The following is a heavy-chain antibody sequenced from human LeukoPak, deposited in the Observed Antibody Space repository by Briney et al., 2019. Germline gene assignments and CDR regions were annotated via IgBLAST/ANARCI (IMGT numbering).Heavy chain of an antibody. CDR2: IYYSGST. D-gene: IGHD4-17*01. J-gene: IGHJ6*02. V-gene: IGHV4-59*01. CDR3: ARELTTDKNQIKITVTQPYYYYGMDV. CDR1: GGSISSYY. Sequence: SETLSLTCTVSGGSISSYYWSWIRQPPGKGLEWIGYIYYSGSTNYNPSLKSRVTISVDTSKNQFSLKLSSVTAADTAVYYCARELTTDKNQIKITVTQPYYYYGMDVWGQGTTVTVSS.